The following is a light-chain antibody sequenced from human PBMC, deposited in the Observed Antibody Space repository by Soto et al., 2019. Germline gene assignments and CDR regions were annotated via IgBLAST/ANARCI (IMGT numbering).Light chain of an antibody. V-gene: IGKV3-11*01. CDR1: QSVGRS. Sequence: EIVLTQSSATLSLSPGERATLSCWASQSVGRSLAWYQQKPGQAPRLLINDASNRATGIPARFGGSGSGTDFTLTISSLEPEDFEVYYCQQSKDCPPTLCGGTNVDIK. CDR3: QQSKDCPPT. CDR2: DAS. J-gene: IGKJ4*01.